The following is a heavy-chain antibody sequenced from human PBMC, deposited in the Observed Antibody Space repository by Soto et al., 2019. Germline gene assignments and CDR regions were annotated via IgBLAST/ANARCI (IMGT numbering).Heavy chain of an antibody. Sequence: GGSLRLSCAASGFTFSSYAMSWVRQAPGKGLEWVPAISGSGGSTYYADSVKGRFTMSRDNYKKTLYLQMNSLRAEDTAVYYCAKEAYCSSTSCSTPPYWGQGTLVTVSS. CDR1: GFTFSSYA. V-gene: IGHV3-23*01. CDR2: ISGSGGST. D-gene: IGHD2-2*01. CDR3: AKEAYCSSTSCSTPPY. J-gene: IGHJ4*02.